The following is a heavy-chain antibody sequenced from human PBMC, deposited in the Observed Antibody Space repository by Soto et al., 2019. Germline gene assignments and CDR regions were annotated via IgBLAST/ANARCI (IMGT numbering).Heavy chain of an antibody. D-gene: IGHD3-16*02. CDR2: ISYDGSNK. J-gene: IGHJ6*02. V-gene: IGHV3-30-3*01. CDR1: GFTFSSYA. Sequence: GGSLRLSCAASGFTFSSYAMHWVRQAPGKGLEWVAVISYDGSNKYYADSVKGRFTISRDNSKNTLYLQMNSLRAEDTAVYYCARALGRDYVWGSYRYYYYYGRDVWGQGTTVTVSS. CDR3: ARALGRDYVWGSYRYYYYYGRDV.